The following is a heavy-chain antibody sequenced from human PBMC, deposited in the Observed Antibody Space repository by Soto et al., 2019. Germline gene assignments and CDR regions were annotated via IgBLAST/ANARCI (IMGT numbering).Heavy chain of an antibody. Sequence: SQTLSLTCAISGDSVSSNSAAWNWIRQSPSRGLEWLGRTYYRSKWYNDYAVSVKSRITINPDTSKNQFSLQLNSVTPEDTAVYYCARLMDCSGGSCLDFNDAFDIWGQGTMVNVSS. CDR1: GDSVSSNSAA. CDR2: TYYRSKWYN. D-gene: IGHD2-15*01. CDR3: ARLMDCSGGSCLDFNDAFDI. V-gene: IGHV6-1*01. J-gene: IGHJ3*02.